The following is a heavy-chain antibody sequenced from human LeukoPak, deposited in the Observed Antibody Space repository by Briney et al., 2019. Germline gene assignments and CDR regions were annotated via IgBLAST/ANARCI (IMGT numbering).Heavy chain of an antibody. J-gene: IGHJ4*02. CDR2: INQDASEI. Sequence: GGSLRLSCAASGFSVMNAWMNWYRQAPGKGLEWVGNINQDASEINYVDSVRGRFTISRDNAKNSLHLQMNSLRAEDTAVYYCATDRDNSDWQKRFDSWGQGTLVTVSS. CDR3: ATDRDNSDWQKRFDS. D-gene: IGHD2-21*02. V-gene: IGHV3-7*01. CDR1: GFSVMNAW.